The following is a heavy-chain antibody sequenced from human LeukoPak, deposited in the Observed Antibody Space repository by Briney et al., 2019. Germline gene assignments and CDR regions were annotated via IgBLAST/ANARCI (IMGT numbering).Heavy chain of an antibody. V-gene: IGHV4-61*01. CDR2: IYYSGST. J-gene: IGHJ4*02. D-gene: IGHD3-22*01. CDR3: ARGAHYYDSSGYYQPFDY. Sequence: SETLSLTCTVSGGSVSSGSYYWSWIRQPPGKGLEWIGYIYYSGSTNYNPSLKSRVTISVDTSKNQFFLKLSSVTAADTAVYYCARGAHYYDSSGYYQPFDYWGQGTLVTVSS. CDR1: GGSVSSGSYY.